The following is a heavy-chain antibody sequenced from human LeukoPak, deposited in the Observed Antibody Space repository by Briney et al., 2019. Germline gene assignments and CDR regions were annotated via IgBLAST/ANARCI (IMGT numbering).Heavy chain of an antibody. CDR3: AKYYYDSSGYYGYFDL. CDR2: INPSGGST. J-gene: IGHJ2*01. Sequence: GASVKVSCKASGYTFTSYYMHWVRQAPGQGLEWMGIINPSGGSTSYAQKFQGRVTMTRDMSTSTVYMELSSLRSEDTAVYYCAKYYYDSSGYYGYFDLWGRGTLVTVSS. V-gene: IGHV1-46*01. D-gene: IGHD3-22*01. CDR1: GYTFTSYY.